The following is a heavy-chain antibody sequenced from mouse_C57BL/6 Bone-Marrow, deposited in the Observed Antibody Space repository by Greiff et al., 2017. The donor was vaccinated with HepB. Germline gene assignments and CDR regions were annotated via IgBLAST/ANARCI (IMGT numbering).Heavy chain of an antibody. V-gene: IGHV3-8*01. J-gene: IGHJ4*01. Sequence: EVQLVESGPGLAKPSQTLSLTCSVTGYSITSDYWNWIRKFPGNKLEYMGNISYSGSTYYNPSPKSRISIIRDTSTNQYYLQLNSVTTEDTATYYCARGGDTTVSAYYYAMDYWGQGTSVTVSS. CDR1: GYSITSDY. CDR3: ARGGDTTVSAYYYAMDY. D-gene: IGHD1-1*01. CDR2: ISYSGST.